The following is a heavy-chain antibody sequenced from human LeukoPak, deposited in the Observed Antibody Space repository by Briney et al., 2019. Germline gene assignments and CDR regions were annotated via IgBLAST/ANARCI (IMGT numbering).Heavy chain of an antibody. D-gene: IGHD3-10*01. CDR1: GFTFSIYA. CDR2: ISGSGTST. CDR3: AKVAHYYYGSESYYFFEH. V-gene: IGHV3-23*01. Sequence: GGSLRLSCAASGFTFSIYAMSWVRQAPGKGLKWVSGISGSGTSTYYADSVKGRFTISRDNAKNSLYLQMNSLRVEDTATYYCAKVAHYYYGSESYYFFEHWGQGTPVTASS. J-gene: IGHJ4*02.